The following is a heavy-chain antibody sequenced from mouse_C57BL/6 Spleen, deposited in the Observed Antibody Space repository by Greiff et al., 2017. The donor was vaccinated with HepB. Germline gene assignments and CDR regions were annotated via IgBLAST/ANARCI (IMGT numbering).Heavy chain of an antibody. J-gene: IGHJ2*01. CDR1: GYTFTSYW. D-gene: IGHD1-1*02. V-gene: IGHV1-50*01. Sequence: QVQLQQPGAELVKPGASVKLSCKASGYTFTSYWMQWVKQRPGQGLEWIGEIDPSDSYTNYNQKFKGKATLTVDTSSSTAYMQLSSLTSEDSAVYYCARGVVAYYFDYWGQGTTVTVSS. CDR3: ARGVVAYYFDY. CDR2: IDPSDSYT.